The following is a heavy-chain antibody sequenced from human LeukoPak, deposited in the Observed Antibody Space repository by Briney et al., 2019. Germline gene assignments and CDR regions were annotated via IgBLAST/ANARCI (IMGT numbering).Heavy chain of an antibody. CDR3: ARAVRAHPPADF. V-gene: IGHV3-74*01. CDR2: INSDGSST. CDR1: GFSFSSYW. J-gene: IGHJ4*02. Sequence: GGSLRLSCAASGFSFSSYWMHWVRQAPGKGLEWVSRINSDGSSTTYADSVKGRSSISRDNAKNTLYLHMSSLRAEDTGVYYCARAVRAHPPADFWGQGTLVAVSS. D-gene: IGHD3-3*01.